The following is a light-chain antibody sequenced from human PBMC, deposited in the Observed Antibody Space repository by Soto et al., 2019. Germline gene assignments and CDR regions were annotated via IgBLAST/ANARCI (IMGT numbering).Light chain of an antibody. V-gene: IGLV2-8*01. CDR2: EDS. Sequence: QSALTQPPSASGSPGQSVTISCTGTSSDVGGYNYVSWYQQHPGKAPKLMIYEDSKRPSGVPDRFSGSKSGNTASLTVSGLQAEDEADYYCSSYAGSNNLGVFGGGTKVTVL. J-gene: IGLJ2*01. CDR3: SSYAGSNNLGV. CDR1: SSDVGGYNY.